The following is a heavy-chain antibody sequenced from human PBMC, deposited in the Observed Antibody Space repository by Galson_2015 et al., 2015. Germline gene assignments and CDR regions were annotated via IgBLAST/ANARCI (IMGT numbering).Heavy chain of an antibody. J-gene: IGHJ4*02. V-gene: IGHV2-70*04. CDR3: ARSQRGVGDHDY. Sequence: PALVKPTQTLTLTCSFSGFSLSTSGMRVSWIRQPPGKALEWLARIGWDNDKFYSTSLKTRLTISKDTSKDQVVLTMTNMDPVDTATYYCARSQRGVGDHDYWGQGTLVTVSS. CDR2: IGWDNDK. D-gene: IGHD3-10*01. CDR1: GFSLSTSGMR.